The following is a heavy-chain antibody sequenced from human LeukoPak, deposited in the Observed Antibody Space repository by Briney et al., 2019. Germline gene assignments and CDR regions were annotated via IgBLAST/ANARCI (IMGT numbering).Heavy chain of an antibody. CDR1: GGSISSYN. J-gene: IGHJ6*03. CDR2: IYYSGST. CDR3: ARNIAAAGRYYYYYYYMDV. D-gene: IGHD6-13*01. V-gene: IGHV4-59*08. Sequence: SETLSLTCTVSGGSISSYNWSWIRQPPGKGLEWIGYIYYSGSTNYNPSPESRVTTSVDKSKRQFSLKLSSVTAADTAVYYCARNIAAAGRYYYYYYYMDVWGKGTTVTVSS.